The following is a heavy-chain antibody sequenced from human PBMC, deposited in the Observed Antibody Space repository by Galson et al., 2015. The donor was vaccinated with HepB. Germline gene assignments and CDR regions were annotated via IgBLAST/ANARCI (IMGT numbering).Heavy chain of an antibody. J-gene: IGHJ4*02. CDR1: GSSMSSDYW. Sequence: ETLSLTCTVSGSSMSSDYWCNWVRQSPERGLEWIGQIDHGGSTNYNPSLKSRVTISVDRSKDQFSLRLTSVTAADTAMYFCAVYYFHSGFLTDDRGQATLVTVSS. CDR2: IDHGGST. V-gene: IGHV4-4*01. D-gene: IGHD3-22*01. CDR3: AVYYFHSGFLTDD.